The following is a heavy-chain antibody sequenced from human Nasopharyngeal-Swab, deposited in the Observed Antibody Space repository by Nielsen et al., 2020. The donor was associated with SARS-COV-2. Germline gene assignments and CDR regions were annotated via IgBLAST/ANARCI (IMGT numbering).Heavy chain of an antibody. Sequence: SQTLSLTRAVYGGSFSGYYWSWSRQPPGKGLEWIGEINHSGSTNYNPSLKSRVTISVDTSKNQFSLKLSSVTAADTAVYYCAREYSSSSALLDYWGQGTLVTVSS. D-gene: IGHD6-6*01. CDR2: INHSGST. J-gene: IGHJ4*02. CDR1: GGSFSGYY. CDR3: AREYSSSSALLDY. V-gene: IGHV4-34*01.